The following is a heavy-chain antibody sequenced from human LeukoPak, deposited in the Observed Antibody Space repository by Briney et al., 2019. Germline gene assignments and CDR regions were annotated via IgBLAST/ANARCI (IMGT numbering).Heavy chain of an antibody. CDR3: HGPTY. D-gene: IGHD5-24*01. J-gene: IGHJ4*02. Sequence: GGSLRLSCAASGFPFTNYAMNWVPQAPGKGLEWVANIKPDGSEKYYVDSVKGRFTISRDNAQKSLSLQMNSLRAEDTAVYYCHGPTYWGQGTLVTVSS. CDR1: GFPFTNYA. CDR2: IKPDGSEK. V-gene: IGHV3-7*05.